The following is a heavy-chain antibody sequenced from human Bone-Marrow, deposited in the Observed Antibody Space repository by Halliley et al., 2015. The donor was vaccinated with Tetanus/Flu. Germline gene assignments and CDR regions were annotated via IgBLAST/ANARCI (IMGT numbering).Heavy chain of an antibody. V-gene: IGHV4-59*01. J-gene: IGHJ4*02. CDR2: IYYSGST. D-gene: IGHD1-1*01. Sequence: ILYIYYSGSTNYTPSLKSLVPISVDTSKNQFSLNLRSVSAADAAMFFCAREGGGPGYNSGHPFDYWGQGTLVTVSS. CDR3: AREGGGPGYNSGHPFDY.